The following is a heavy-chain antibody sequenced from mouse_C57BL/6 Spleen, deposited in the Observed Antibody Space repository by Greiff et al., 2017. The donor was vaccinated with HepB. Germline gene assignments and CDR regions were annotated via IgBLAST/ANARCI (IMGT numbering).Heavy chain of an antibody. V-gene: IGHV1-55*01. Sequence: QVQLQQPGAELVKPGASVKMSCKASGYTFTSYWITWVKQRPGQGLEWIGDIYPGSGSTNYNETFKSKATLTVDTSSSTAYMQLSSLTSEDSAVYYCVRGRIYYDYDGAYWGQGTLVTVSA. CDR2: IYPGSGST. CDR1: GYTFTSYW. D-gene: IGHD2-4*01. J-gene: IGHJ3*01. CDR3: VRGRIYYDYDGAY.